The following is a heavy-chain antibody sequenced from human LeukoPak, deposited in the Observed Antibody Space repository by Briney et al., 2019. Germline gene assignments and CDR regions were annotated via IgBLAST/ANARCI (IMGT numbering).Heavy chain of an antibody. CDR2: INPNSGGT. V-gene: IGHV1-2*02. CDR1: GYTFTGYY. CDR3: ARRLPQAAATYSVRFDR. Sequence: GASVKVSCKASGYTFTGYYMHWVRQAPGQGLEWMGWINPNSGGTNYAQKFQGRVTMTRDTSISTAYMELSRLRSDDTAVYYCARRLPQAAATYSVRFDRWGQGTLVTVSS. J-gene: IGHJ5*02. D-gene: IGHD2-15*01.